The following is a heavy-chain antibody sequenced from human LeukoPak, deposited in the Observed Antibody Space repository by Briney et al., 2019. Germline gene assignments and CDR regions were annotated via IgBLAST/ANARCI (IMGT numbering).Heavy chain of an antibody. J-gene: IGHJ6*03. CDR2: INHSGST. V-gene: IGHV4-34*01. CDR1: GGSFSGYY. CDR3: ARHRGIAAAGTLRYYYYYMDV. Sequence: PSETLSLTCAVHGGSFSGYYWSWIRQPPGKGLEWIGEINHSGSTNYNPSLKSRVTISVDTSKNQFSLKLSSVTAADTAVYYCARHRGIAAAGTLRYYYYYMDVWGKGTTVTISS. D-gene: IGHD6-13*01.